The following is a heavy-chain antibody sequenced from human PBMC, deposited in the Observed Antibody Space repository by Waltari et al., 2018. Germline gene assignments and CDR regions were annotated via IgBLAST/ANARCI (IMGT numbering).Heavy chain of an antibody. J-gene: IGHJ6*03. CDR1: GGSISNDRFY. V-gene: IGHV4-39*07. CDR3: ARIHCAYYLFYYYLDV. CDR2: VYHRGTP. Sequence: QQQLRESGPGLVKPSETLSLTCIVSGGSISNDRFYWGWGRQPPGKGLEWIGSVYHRGTPHYNPSLKSRVTVSLDTSKNQFSLRLDSVTAADTALYYCARIHCAYYLFYYYLDVWGEGTTVTVSS. D-gene: IGHD2-21*01.